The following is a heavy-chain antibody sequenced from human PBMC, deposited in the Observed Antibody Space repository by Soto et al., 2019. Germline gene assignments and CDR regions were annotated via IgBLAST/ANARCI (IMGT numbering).Heavy chain of an antibody. Sequence: ASVKVSCKASGYTFTSYAMHWVRQTPGQTLEWMGWINAGNGNAKYSQKFQGRVTITRDTSASTAYMELSSLRSEDTAVYYCARNHYSRPRYYYYGMDVWRQGTTVTVSS. CDR3: ARNHYSRPRYYYYGMDV. CDR1: GYTFTSYA. V-gene: IGHV1-3*01. CDR2: INAGNGNA. D-gene: IGHD4-4*01. J-gene: IGHJ6*02.